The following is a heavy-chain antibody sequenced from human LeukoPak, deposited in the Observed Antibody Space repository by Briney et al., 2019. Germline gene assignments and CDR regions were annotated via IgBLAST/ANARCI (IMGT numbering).Heavy chain of an antibody. J-gene: IGHJ5*02. D-gene: IGHD6-6*01. Sequence: PGGSLTLSCAASGFTFSSYSMNWVRQAPGKGLEWVSSISSSSSYIYYADSVKGRFTISRDNAKNSLYLQMNSLRAEDTAVYYCARDVHPSSSSGRREHPWGQGTLVTVSS. CDR1: GFTFSSYS. CDR2: ISSSSSYI. CDR3: ARDVHPSSSSGRREHP. V-gene: IGHV3-21*01.